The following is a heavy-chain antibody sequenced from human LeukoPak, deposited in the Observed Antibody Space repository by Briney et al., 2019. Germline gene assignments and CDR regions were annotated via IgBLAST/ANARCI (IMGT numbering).Heavy chain of an antibody. CDR3: ARGGVNYWNPRY. D-gene: IGHD1-1*01. J-gene: IGHJ4*02. CDR1: GFTVSSHY. CDR2: LYTGGRT. Sequence: PGGSLRLSCVASGFTVSSHYMSWVRQAPGKGLEWVSLLYTGGRTYYADSVEGRFTISRDDSKNTVYLHMNTVRAEDKAMYYCARGGVNYWNPRYWGQGTLVTVSS. V-gene: IGHV3-53*01.